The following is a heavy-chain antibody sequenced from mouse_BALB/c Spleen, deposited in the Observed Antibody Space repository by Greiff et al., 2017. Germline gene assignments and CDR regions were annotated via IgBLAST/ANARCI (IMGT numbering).Heavy chain of an antibody. D-gene: IGHD2-4*01. J-gene: IGHJ4*01. CDR2: IDPETGGT. CDR1: GYTFTDYE. V-gene: IGHV1-15*01. Sequence: VQLQQSGAELVRPGASVTLSCKASGYTFTDYEMHWVKQTPVHGLEWIGAIDPETGGTAYNQKFKGKATLTADKSSSTAYMELRSLTSEDSAVYYCTICYEYDERNYYAMDYWGQGTSVTVSS. CDR3: TICYEYDERNYYAMDY.